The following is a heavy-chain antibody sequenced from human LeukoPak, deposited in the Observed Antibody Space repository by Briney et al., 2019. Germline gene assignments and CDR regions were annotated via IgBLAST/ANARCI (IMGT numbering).Heavy chain of an antibody. V-gene: IGHV1-69*13. J-gene: IGHJ4*02. CDR2: IIPIFGTA. CDR3: ARGGYYDSSGYYYYFGY. Sequence: SVKVSCKASGGTFSSYAISWVRQAPGQGLEWMGGIIPIFGTANYAQKFQGRVTITADESTSTAYMELSSLRSEDTAVYYCARGGYYDSSGYYYYFGYWGQGTLVTVSS. CDR1: GGTFSSYA. D-gene: IGHD3-22*01.